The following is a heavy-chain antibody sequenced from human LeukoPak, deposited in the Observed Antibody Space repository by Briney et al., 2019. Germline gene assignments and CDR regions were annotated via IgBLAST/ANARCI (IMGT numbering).Heavy chain of an antibody. D-gene: IGHD3-22*01. CDR3: ARGSFSGFPAINVTGVQGAFDI. Sequence: GGSLRLSCAVSQFTFSDHYMSWIRQAPGKGLEWLSSISSKGDHTNYADSVKGRFTISRDNAKESLFLHMNNLRAEDTAVYFCARGSFSGFPAINVTGVQGAFDIWGQGTVVSVSS. CDR1: QFTFSDHY. V-gene: IGHV3-11*05. CDR2: ISSKGDHT. J-gene: IGHJ3*02.